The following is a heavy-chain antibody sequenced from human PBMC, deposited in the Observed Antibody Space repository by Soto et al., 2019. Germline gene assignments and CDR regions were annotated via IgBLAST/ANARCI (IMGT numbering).Heavy chain of an antibody. D-gene: IGHD4-17*01. J-gene: IGHJ3*02. Sequence: QLQLQESGPGLVKPSETLSLTCTVSGGSISSSSYYWGWIRQPPGKGLEWIGSIYYSGSTYYNPSLKSRVTISVDTSKNQFSLKLSSVTAADTAVYYCARHVEIMRDYGDYVDAFDIWGQGTMVTVSS. CDR3: ARHVEIMRDYGDYVDAFDI. CDR2: IYYSGST. CDR1: GGSISSSSYY. V-gene: IGHV4-39*01.